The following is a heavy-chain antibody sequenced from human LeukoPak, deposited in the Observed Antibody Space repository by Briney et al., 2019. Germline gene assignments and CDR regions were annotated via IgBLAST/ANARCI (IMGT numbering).Heavy chain of an antibody. J-gene: IGHJ6*02. CDR2: INHRGST. CDR1: GGSFSGYY. CDR3: ARANIVVVVAATFSPRYYGMDV. Sequence: PSETLSLTCAVYGGSFSGYYWSWIRQPPGKGLEWIGEINHRGSTNYNPSLKSRVTISVDTSKNQFSLKLSSVTAADTAAYYCARANIVVVVAATFSPRYYGMDVWGQGTTVTVSS. D-gene: IGHD2-15*01. V-gene: IGHV4-34*01.